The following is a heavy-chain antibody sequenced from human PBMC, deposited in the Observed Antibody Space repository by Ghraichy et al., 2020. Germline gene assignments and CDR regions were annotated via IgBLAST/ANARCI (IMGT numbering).Heavy chain of an antibody. V-gene: IGHV4-34*01. CDR2: INHSGST. J-gene: IGHJ4*02. Sequence: SQTLSLTCAVYGGSFSGYYWSWIRQPPGKGLEWIGEINHSGSTNYNPSLKSRVTISVDTSKNQFSLKLSSVTAADTAVYYCARHRARYSSSSPPLYWGQGTLVTVSS. D-gene: IGHD6-6*01. CDR1: GGSFSGYY. CDR3: ARHRARYSSSSPPLY.